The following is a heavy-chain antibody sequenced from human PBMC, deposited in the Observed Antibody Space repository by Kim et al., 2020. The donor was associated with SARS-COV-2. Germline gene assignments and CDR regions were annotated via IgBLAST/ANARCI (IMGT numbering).Heavy chain of an antibody. V-gene: IGHV1-18*03. D-gene: IGHD6-19*01. CDR1: GYTFTTYD. Sequence: ASVKVSCKASGYTFTTYDVSWVRQAPGQGLEWMGWISVYNGNTNYVQNLQGRVTMTADTSTSTAYMELRSLRSDDMAVYYCARLRSGWFVGYFDYWGQGT. J-gene: IGHJ4*02. CDR2: ISVYNGNT. CDR3: ARLRSGWFVGYFDY.